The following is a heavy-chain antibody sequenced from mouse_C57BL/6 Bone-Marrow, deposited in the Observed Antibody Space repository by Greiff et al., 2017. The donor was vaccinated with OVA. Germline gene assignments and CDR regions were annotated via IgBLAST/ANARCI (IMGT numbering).Heavy chain of an antibody. CDR3: ARGGFAY. Sequence: VHVKQSGPELVKPGDSVKISCKASGYSFTGYFMNWVMQSHGKSLEWIGRINPYNGDTFYNQKFKGKATLTVDKSSSTAHMELRSLTSEDSAVYYCARGGFAYWGQGTLVTVSA. V-gene: IGHV1-20*01. J-gene: IGHJ3*01. CDR1: GYSFTGYF. CDR2: INPYNGDT.